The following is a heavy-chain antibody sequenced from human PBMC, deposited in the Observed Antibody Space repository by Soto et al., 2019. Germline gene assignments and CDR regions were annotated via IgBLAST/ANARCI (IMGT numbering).Heavy chain of an antibody. J-gene: IGHJ4*02. CDR2: IVGDSGAT. Sequence: QVQLMQSETEVAKPGASVKVSCKTSGEAVGTYGRTWVRQAPGQGLEWMGWIVGDSGATIYAQKFQGRVTMSMDRSTNTAHMELRSLTPDDSARYYCARVAGYGSGSRRFDSWGQGTLVSVSS. V-gene: IGHV1-18*01. CDR3: ARVAGYGSGSRRFDS. CDR1: GEAVGTYG. D-gene: IGHD3-10*01.